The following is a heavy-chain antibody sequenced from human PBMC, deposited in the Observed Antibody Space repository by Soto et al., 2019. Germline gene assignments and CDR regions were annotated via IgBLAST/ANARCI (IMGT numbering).Heavy chain of an antibody. CDR3: AKDHDHWGHYYFGMDV. J-gene: IGHJ6*02. V-gene: IGHV3-30*18. CDR2: ISYDGSNK. D-gene: IGHD7-27*01. Sequence: LRLSCAASGFTFSSYGMHWVRQAPGKGLEWVAVISYDGSNKYYADSVKGRFTISRDNSKNTLYLQMNSLRAEDTAVYYCAKDHDHWGHYYFGMDVWGQGTTVTVSS. CDR1: GFTFSSYG.